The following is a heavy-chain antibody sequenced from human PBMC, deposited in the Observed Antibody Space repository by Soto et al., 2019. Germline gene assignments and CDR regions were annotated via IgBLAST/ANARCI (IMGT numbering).Heavy chain of an antibody. Sequence: PSETLSLTCTVSGASISRGSYYWAWIRQPPGKGLEWIGTIYYSGSTYYNPSLKSRVTISVDTSQNQFSLRLSSVTAADTAMYYCARHPYSNLWYNWLDPWGQGTLVTVSS. CDR2: IYYSGST. V-gene: IGHV4-39*01. CDR3: ARHPYSNLWYNWLDP. J-gene: IGHJ5*02. CDR1: GASISRGSYY. D-gene: IGHD6-13*01.